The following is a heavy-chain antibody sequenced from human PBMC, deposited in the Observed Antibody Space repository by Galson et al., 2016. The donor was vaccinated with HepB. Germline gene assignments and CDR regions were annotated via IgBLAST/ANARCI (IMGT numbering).Heavy chain of an antibody. CDR3: HGAGGFSS. CDR2: IYGGGGT. J-gene: IGHJ5*02. D-gene: IGHD5-12*01. V-gene: IGHV3-53*01. CDR1: GFTVSNNH. Sequence: CAASGFTVSNNHIFWVRQAPGKGLEWVSLIYGGGGTYYADSVKGRFTMYRDNSKNIVYLQMHSLRAEDTAGYYCHGAGGFSSWGQGTLVTVSS.